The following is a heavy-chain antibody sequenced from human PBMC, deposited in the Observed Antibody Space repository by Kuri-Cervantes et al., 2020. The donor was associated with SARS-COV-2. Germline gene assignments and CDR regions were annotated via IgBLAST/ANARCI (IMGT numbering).Heavy chain of an antibody. D-gene: IGHD1-26*01. Sequence: SLTLSSKASGYTFTSYAMNWVRQAPGQGLEWMGWINTNTGNPTYAQGFTGRFVFSLDTSVSTAYLQISSLKAEDTAVYYCAREDPLVGATGGYWGQGTLVTVSS. CDR1: GYTFTSYA. CDR2: INTNTGNP. J-gene: IGHJ4*02. CDR3: AREDPLVGATGGY. V-gene: IGHV7-4-1*02.